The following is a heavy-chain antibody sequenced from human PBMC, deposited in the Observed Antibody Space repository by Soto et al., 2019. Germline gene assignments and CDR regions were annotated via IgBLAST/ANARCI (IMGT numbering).Heavy chain of an antibody. CDR2: IRGSGTTA. Sequence: EVQLLESGGGLVQPGGSLRLSCAASGFVFSSYAMSWVRQAPGKGLEWVSAIRGSGTTAYYADSVKGRFIFSRDNPKKTMYLQMNSLRAEDTAVYFCAKTTDGGLSAFEIWGQGTVVTVSS. J-gene: IGHJ3*02. V-gene: IGHV3-23*01. CDR1: GFVFSSYA. CDR3: AKTTDGGLSAFEI.